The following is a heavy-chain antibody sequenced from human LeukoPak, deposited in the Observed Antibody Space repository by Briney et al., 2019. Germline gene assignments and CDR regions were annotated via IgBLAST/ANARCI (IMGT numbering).Heavy chain of an antibody. V-gene: IGHV4-30-2*01. Sequence: SETLSLTCAVSGGSIGSGGYSWSWIRQPPGKGLEWIGYIYHSGSTYYNPSLKSRLTISVDRSNNQFSLKLSSVTAADTAVYYCARGPYDNSGYSYFDYWGQGTLVTVSS. J-gene: IGHJ4*02. CDR2: IYHSGST. CDR1: GGSIGSGGYS. CDR3: ARGPYDNSGYSYFDY. D-gene: IGHD3-22*01.